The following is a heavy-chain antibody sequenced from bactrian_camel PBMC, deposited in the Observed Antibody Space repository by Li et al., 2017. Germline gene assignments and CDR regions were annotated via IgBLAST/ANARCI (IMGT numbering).Heavy chain of an antibody. V-gene: IGHV3S53*01. CDR1: EESVSKLC. Sequence: QVQLVESGGGSVQPGGSLTLSCAVSEESVSKLCMAWFRQAPGKEHEGIASISDAGTTNYADSVKGRFTISKDNAENTLYLLMSSLKPEDTAMYYCAASQDWLPPLRYARDYNYWGQGTQVTVS. J-gene: IGHJ4*01. CDR3: AASQDWLPPLRYARDYNY. D-gene: IGHD1*01. CDR2: ISDAGTT.